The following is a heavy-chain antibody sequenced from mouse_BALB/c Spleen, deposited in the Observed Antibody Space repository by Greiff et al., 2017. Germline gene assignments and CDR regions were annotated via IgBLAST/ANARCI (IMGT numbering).Heavy chain of an antibody. Sequence: EVKLMESGPGLVKPSQSLSLTCTVTGYSITSDYAWNWIRQFPGNKLEWMGYISYSGSTSYNPSLKSRISITRDTSKNQFFLQLNSVTTEDTATYYCAREAYYGSSSYYFDYWGQGTTLTVSS. D-gene: IGHD1-1*01. J-gene: IGHJ2*01. CDR1: GYSITSDYA. V-gene: IGHV3-2*02. CDR2: ISYSGST. CDR3: AREAYYGSSSYYFDY.